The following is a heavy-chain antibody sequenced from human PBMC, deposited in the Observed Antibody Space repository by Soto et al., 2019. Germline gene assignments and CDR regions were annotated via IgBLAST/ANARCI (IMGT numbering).Heavy chain of an antibody. CDR1: GGSFNVYS. CDR3: ARDLGSSSSIGAFDI. Sequence: PSETLSLTCAVSGGSFNVYSWNWIRQPPGKGLESIGYIFSSGTTKYNPSLKSRLIISIDTSKNQFSLKLSSVTAADTAVYYCARDLGSSSSIGAFDIWGQGTMVTVSS. V-gene: IGHV4-59*12. J-gene: IGHJ3*02. D-gene: IGHD6-6*01. CDR2: IFSSGTT.